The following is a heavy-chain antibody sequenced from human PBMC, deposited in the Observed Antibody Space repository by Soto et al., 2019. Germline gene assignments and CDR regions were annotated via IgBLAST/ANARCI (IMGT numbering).Heavy chain of an antibody. CDR1: GGSITIPDYSIYY. D-gene: IGHD2-2*01. Sequence: SETLSLTCTISGGSITIPDYSIYYWDWIRRPPGEGLEWIGSIHSNGTTYYNPSVKSRVTLSVDTSKDQFSLKLTSVTAADTAVYYCARGVVPAAMNWFDPWGQGTLVTVSS. J-gene: IGHJ5*02. CDR3: ARGVVPAAMNWFDP. CDR2: IHSNGTT. V-gene: IGHV4-39*01.